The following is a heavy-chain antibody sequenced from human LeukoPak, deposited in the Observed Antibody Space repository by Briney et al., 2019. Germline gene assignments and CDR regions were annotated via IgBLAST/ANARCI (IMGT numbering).Heavy chain of an antibody. CDR1: GDSVSSNSAA. J-gene: IGHJ4*02. CDR3: ARDGGRQLLRYYFDY. V-gene: IGHV6-1*01. CDR2: TYYRSKWYN. D-gene: IGHD2-2*01. Sequence: PSQTLSLTCAISGDSVSSNSAAWNWIRQSPSRGLELLGSTYYRSKWYNDYAVSVKSRITINRDTSKNQFSLQLNSVTPEDTAVYYCARDGGRQLLRYYFDYWGQGTPVTVSS.